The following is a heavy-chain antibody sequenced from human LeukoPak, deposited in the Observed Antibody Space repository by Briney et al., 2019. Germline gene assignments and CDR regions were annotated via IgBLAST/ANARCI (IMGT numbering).Heavy chain of an antibody. CDR3: AREVGSGQYIRYYYYGMDV. D-gene: IGHD3-10*01. CDR1: GFTVSSNY. V-gene: IGHV3-66*01. Sequence: GGSLRLSCAASGFTVSSNYMSWVRQAPGKGLEWVSVIYSGGSTYYADSVKGRFTISRDNSKNTLYLQMNSLRAEDTAVYYCAREVGSGQYIRYYYYGMDVWGQGTTVTVSS. J-gene: IGHJ6*02. CDR2: IYSGGST.